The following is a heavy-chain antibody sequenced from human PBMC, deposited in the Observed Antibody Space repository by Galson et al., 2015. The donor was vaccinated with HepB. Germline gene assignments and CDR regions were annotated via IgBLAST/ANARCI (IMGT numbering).Heavy chain of an antibody. Sequence: SETLSPTCPVSGASISIYYRSWIRQPPGEGLGWIGYIYYSGSTSSNPSLNSRVTISIDTSKNQFSLKLSSVTAADTAVYYWARDRQPYYVDRGYYPSGFNLWGRGTLVTVSS. D-gene: IGHD3-22*01. J-gene: IGHJ2*01. CDR1: GASISIYY. CDR2: IYYSGST. V-gene: IGHV4-59*01. CDR3: ARDRQPYYVDRGYYPSGFNL.